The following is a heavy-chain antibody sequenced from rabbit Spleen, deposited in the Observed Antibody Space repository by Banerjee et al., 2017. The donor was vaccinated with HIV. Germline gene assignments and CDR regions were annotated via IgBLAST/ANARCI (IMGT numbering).Heavy chain of an antibody. D-gene: IGHD8-1*01. J-gene: IGHJ4*01. CDR1: GFSFSSGYD. Sequence: QSLEESGGGLVKPGASLTLTCKASGFSFSSGYDMCWVRQAPGKGLEWIGYIDPVFGITYYANWVSGRFSISRENAQNTVFLQMTSLTAADMATYFCARDGAGGSYFALWGQGTLVTVS. CDR2: IDPVFGIT. V-gene: IGHV1S40*01. CDR3: ARDGAGGSYFAL.